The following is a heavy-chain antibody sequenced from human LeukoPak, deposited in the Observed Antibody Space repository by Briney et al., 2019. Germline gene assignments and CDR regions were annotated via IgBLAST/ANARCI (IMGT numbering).Heavy chain of an antibody. CDR2: ISGSGGST. D-gene: IGHD3-3*01. CDR1: GFTFSSYA. Sequence: GGSLRLSCAASGFTFSSYAMSWVRQAPGKGLEWVSAISGSGGSTYYTDSVKGRFTISRDNSKNTLYLQMNSLRAEDTAVYYCAKTRGISISGVVPLCDYWGQGTLVTVSS. J-gene: IGHJ4*02. CDR3: AKTRGISISGVVPLCDY. V-gene: IGHV3-23*01.